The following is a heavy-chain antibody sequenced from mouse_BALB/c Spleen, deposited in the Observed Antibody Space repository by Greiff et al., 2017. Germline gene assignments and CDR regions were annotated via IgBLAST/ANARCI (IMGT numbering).Heavy chain of an antibody. Sequence: VQLKESGAELVKPGASVKLSCTASGFNIKDTYMHWVKQRPEQGLEWIGRIDPANGNTKYDPKFQGKATITADTSSNTAYLQLSSLTSEDTAVYYCARGGYGNYLDYWGQGTTLTVSS. D-gene: IGHD2-10*02. J-gene: IGHJ2*01. CDR2: IDPANGNT. V-gene: IGHV14-3*02. CDR1: GFNIKDTY. CDR3: ARGGYGNYLDY.